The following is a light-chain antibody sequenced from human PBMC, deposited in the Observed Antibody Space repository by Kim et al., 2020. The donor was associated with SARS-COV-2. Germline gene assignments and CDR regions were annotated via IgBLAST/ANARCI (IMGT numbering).Light chain of an antibody. CDR1: SSNIRARYD. Sequence: SVPISGTGSSSNIRARYDVPCYQQFPQTAPNRLIFDSTVRPSGVPDRFSGSKSGTSASLAITGLQPEDEADYYCQSYDNRLRAWVFGGGTSLTVL. J-gene: IGLJ3*02. V-gene: IGLV1-40*01. CDR3: QSYDNRLRAWV. CDR2: DST.